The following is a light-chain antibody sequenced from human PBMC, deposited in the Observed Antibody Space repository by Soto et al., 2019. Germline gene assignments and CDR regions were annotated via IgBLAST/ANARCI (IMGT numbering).Light chain of an antibody. Sequence: DIVMNQYPDSLSVSLGERANIKCKSSKSVLYSSNNKNYLAWYQQKPGQPPKLLIYWASTRESGVPDRFSGSGSGTDFTLTISSLQAEDVAVYYCQQYYSTPRTFGQGTKVDIK. CDR3: QQYYSTPRT. V-gene: IGKV4-1*01. J-gene: IGKJ1*01. CDR1: KSVLYSSNNKNY. CDR2: WAS.